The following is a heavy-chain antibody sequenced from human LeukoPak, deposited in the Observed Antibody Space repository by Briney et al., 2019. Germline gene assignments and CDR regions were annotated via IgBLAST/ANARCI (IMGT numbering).Heavy chain of an antibody. Sequence: SETLCFTCAGSGSFVSTGYYWGWIRKPPGRGLERIGTYYHSGATYYNPSLKSRVTISVDSSKNQFSLKLNSVTAADTAKYFCARYRNPTATTADYFDFWGRGTLVTVSS. CDR3: ARYRNPTATTADYFDF. CDR1: GSFVSTGYY. D-gene: IGHD4-11*01. V-gene: IGHV4-38-2*01. J-gene: IGHJ4*02. CDR2: YYHSGAT.